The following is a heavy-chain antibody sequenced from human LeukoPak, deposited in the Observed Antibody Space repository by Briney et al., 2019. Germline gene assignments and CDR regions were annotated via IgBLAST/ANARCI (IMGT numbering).Heavy chain of an antibody. V-gene: IGHV4-31*03. Sequence: TLSLTCTVSGVSISSGGYYWSWIPQHPGKGLEWIGYIYYSGSTYYNPSLKSRVTISVDTSKNQFSLKLSSVTAADTAVYYCARELTAPGIAAAGIDYWGQGTLVTVSS. CDR3: ARELTAPGIAAAGIDY. D-gene: IGHD6-13*01. CDR2: IYYSGST. CDR1: GVSISSGGYY. J-gene: IGHJ4*02.